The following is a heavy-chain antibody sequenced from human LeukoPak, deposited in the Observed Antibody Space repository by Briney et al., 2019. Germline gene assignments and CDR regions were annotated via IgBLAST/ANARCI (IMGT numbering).Heavy chain of an antibody. V-gene: IGHV1-18*01. CDR1: GYTFTSYG. CDR3: ARGHGDYVLDWFDP. D-gene: IGHD4-17*01. Sequence: ASVTVSFTASGYTFTSYGISWVRQAPGQGLEWMGWISAYNGNTNYAQKLQGRVTMTTDTSTSTAYMELRSLRSDDTAVYYCARGHGDYVLDWFDPWGQGTLVTVSS. CDR2: ISAYNGNT. J-gene: IGHJ5*02.